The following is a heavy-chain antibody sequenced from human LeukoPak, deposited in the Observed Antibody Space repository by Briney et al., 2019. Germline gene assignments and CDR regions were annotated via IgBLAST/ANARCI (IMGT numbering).Heavy chain of an antibody. Sequence: ASVKVSCKASGYTFTGYYMHWVRQAPGQGLEWMGWINPNSGGTNYAQKFQGRVTMTRDTSISTAYMELSRLRSDDTAVYYCARGEYSGSYSHFDYWGQGTLVTVSS. V-gene: IGHV1-2*02. CDR2: INPNSGGT. D-gene: IGHD1-26*01. CDR1: GYTFTGYY. J-gene: IGHJ4*02. CDR3: ARGEYSGSYSHFDY.